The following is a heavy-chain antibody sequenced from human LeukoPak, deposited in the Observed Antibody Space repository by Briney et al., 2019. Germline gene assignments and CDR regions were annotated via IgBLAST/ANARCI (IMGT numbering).Heavy chain of an antibody. CDR2: INSDGSST. CDR1: GFTFSSYW. D-gene: IGHD1-26*01. V-gene: IGHV3-74*01. J-gene: IGHJ4*02. Sequence: GGSLRLSCAASGFTFSSYWMHWVRQAPGKGLVWVSRINSDGSSTGYADSVKGRFTISRDNAKNTLHLQMNSLRAEDTAVYYCAWDIVGAPGSFDYWGQGTLVTVSS. CDR3: AWDIVGAPGSFDY.